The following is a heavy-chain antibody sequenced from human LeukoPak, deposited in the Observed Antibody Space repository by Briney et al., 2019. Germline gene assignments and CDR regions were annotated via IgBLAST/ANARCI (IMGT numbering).Heavy chain of an antibody. CDR3: ARDRINY. Sequence: GGSLRLSCAASGFTFSSYSMNWVRQAPGEGLEWVSYISSSSSTIYYADSVKGRFTISRDNAKNSLYLQMNSLRAEDTAVYYCARDRINYWGQGTLVTVSS. CDR1: GFTFSSYS. CDR2: ISSSSSTI. J-gene: IGHJ4*02. V-gene: IGHV3-48*01. D-gene: IGHD3-16*01.